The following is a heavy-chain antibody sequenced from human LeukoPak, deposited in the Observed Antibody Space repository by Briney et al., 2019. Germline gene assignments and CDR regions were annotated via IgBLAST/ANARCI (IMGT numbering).Heavy chain of an antibody. CDR1: SGSISSGGYY. CDR2: IYYSGST. J-gene: IGHJ4*02. CDR3: ARSYDSSGNDY. V-gene: IGHV4-31*03. D-gene: IGHD3-22*01. Sequence: SETLSLTCTVSSGSISSGGYYWSWIRQHPGKGLEWIGYIYYSGSTYYNPSLKSRVTISVDTSKNQFSLKLSSVTAADTAVYYCARSYDSSGNDYWGQGTLVTVSS.